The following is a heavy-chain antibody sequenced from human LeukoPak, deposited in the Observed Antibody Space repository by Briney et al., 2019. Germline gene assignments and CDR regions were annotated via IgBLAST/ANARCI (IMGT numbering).Heavy chain of an antibody. V-gene: IGHV3-23*01. CDR3: ARDTIDSSGNTDSDY. CDR2: LTDSGGGA. D-gene: IGHD3-22*01. CDR1: GFTISGHA. J-gene: IGHJ4*02. Sequence: GGSLRLSCVASGFTISGHAMSWVRQAPAKGLEWVSTLTDSGGGAYYTDSVKGRFTISRDNSKNTLYLQMNSLRAEDTAVYYCARDTIDSSGNTDSDYWGQGTPVTVSS.